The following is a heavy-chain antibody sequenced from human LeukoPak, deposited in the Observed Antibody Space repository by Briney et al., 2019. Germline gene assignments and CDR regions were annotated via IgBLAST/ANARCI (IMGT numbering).Heavy chain of an antibody. J-gene: IGHJ1*01. CDR3: ARGPDIVVVPAAPREAEYFQH. D-gene: IGHD2-2*01. CDR2: ISSSSSTI. Sequence: GGSLRLSCAASGFTFSSYSMNWVRQAPGKGLEWVSYISSSSSTIYYADSVKGRFTISRDNAKNSLYLQMNSLRAEDTAVYYCARGPDIVVVPAAPREAEYFQHWGQGTLVTVSS. V-gene: IGHV3-48*01. CDR1: GFTFSSYS.